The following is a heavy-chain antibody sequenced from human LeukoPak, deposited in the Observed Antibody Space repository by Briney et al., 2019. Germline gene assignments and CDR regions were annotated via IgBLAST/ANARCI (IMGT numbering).Heavy chain of an antibody. Sequence: HPGGSLRLSCLASGFTFSSYEMNWVRQAPGKGLEWVSYISSSGSTIYYADSVKGRFTISRDNAKNSLYLQMNSLRAEDTAVYYCARGMEMATMEYFDYWGQGTLVTVSS. CDR2: ISSSGSTI. CDR3: ARGMEMATMEYFDY. D-gene: IGHD5-24*01. CDR1: GFTFSSYE. V-gene: IGHV3-48*03. J-gene: IGHJ4*02.